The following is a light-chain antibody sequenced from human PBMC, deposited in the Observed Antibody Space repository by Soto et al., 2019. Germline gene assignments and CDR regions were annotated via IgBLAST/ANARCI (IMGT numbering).Light chain of an antibody. CDR2: GAS. V-gene: IGKV3-20*01. Sequence: EIVLTQSPGTPSLSSGGRGTPSCCATQSVSSSRLAWYQQKPGQAPRLLIYGASSRAAGIPARFSGSGSGTDFSLTIIRLEPEDFAVYYCQQYGTSPQTFGQGPRVEIK. CDR1: QSVSSSR. J-gene: IGKJ5*01. CDR3: QQYGTSPQT.